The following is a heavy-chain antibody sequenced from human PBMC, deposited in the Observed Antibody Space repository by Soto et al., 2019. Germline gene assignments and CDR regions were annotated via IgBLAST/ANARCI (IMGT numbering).Heavy chain of an antibody. D-gene: IGHD6-13*01. CDR2: INHSGST. Sequence: QVQLQQWGAGLLKPSETLSLTCAVYGGSFSGYYWSWIRQPPGKGLEWIGEINHSGSTNYNQSLKSRVTISVDTSKNQFSLKLSSVTAADTAVYYCARGRIAAAGTNWSDPWGQGTLVTVSS. CDR3: ARGRIAAAGTNWSDP. CDR1: GGSFSGYY. J-gene: IGHJ5*02. V-gene: IGHV4-34*01.